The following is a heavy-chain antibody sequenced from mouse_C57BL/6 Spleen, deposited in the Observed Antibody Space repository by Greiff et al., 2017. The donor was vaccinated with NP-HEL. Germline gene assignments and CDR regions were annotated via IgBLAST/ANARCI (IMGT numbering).Heavy chain of an antibody. V-gene: IGHV1-18*01. CDR1: GYTFTDYN. J-gene: IGHJ3*01. CDR3: ARRGYYGSGGFAY. D-gene: IGHD1-1*01. Sequence: EVKLMESGPELVKPGASVKIPCKASGYTFTDYNMDWVKQSHGKSLEWIGDINPNNGGTIYNQKFKGKATLTVDKSSSTAYMELRSLTSEDTAVYYCARRGYYGSGGFAYWGQGTLVTVSA. CDR2: INPNNGGT.